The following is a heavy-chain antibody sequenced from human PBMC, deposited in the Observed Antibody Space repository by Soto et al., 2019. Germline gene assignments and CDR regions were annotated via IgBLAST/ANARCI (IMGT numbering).Heavy chain of an antibody. CDR3: ARIYYDSSGPSFLVYYYYYGMDV. D-gene: IGHD3-22*01. V-gene: IGHV4-39*01. J-gene: IGHJ6*02. Sequence: ETVSLTCTVSGGSISSSSYYWGWIRQPPGKGLEWIGSIYYSGSTYYNPSLKSRVTISVDTSKNQFSLKLSSVTAADTAVYYCARIYYDSSGPSFLVYYYYYGMDVWGQGTTVTVSS. CDR2: IYYSGST. CDR1: GGSISSSSYY.